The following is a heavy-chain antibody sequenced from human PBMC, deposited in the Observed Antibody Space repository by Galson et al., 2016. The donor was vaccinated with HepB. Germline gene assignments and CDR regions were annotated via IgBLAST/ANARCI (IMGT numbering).Heavy chain of an antibody. Sequence: SVKVSCKVSGYTLTELSMHWVRQAPGKGLEWMGGFDPEDGETIYARKFQGRITMTEDTSTDTVYMELSSLRSEDTAVYYCATLIVLHAFDIWGQGTMVTVSS. CDR1: GYTLTELS. J-gene: IGHJ3*02. D-gene: IGHD2/OR15-2a*01. CDR3: ATLIVLHAFDI. CDR2: FDPEDGET. V-gene: IGHV1-24*01.